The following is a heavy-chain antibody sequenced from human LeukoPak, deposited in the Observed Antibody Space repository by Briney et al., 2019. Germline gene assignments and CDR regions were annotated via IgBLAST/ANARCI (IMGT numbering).Heavy chain of an antibody. V-gene: IGHV3-30*04. CDR1: GFTFSSYA. D-gene: IGHD3-9*01. J-gene: IGHJ6*03. CDR2: ISYDGSNK. Sequence: HPGGSLRLSCAASGFTFSSYAMHWVRQAPGKGLEWVAVISYDGSNKYYADSVKGRFTISRDNSKNTLYLQMNSLRAEDTAVYYCARDGITIFFGGYYYYMDVWGKGTTVTVSS. CDR3: ARDGITIFFGGYYYYMDV.